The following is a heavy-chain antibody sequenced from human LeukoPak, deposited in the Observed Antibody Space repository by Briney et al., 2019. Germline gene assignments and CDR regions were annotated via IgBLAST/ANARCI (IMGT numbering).Heavy chain of an antibody. Sequence: GGSLRLSCAASGFTFSSYAMHWVRQAPGKGLEWVAVISYDGSNKYYADSVKGRFTISRDNGKKSLYLQMNSLRAEDTAVYYCSRGQGCAYWGQGALVTVSS. J-gene: IGHJ4*02. D-gene: IGHD2-8*01. CDR1: GFTFSSYA. CDR3: SRGQGCAY. V-gene: IGHV3-30-3*01. CDR2: ISYDGSNK.